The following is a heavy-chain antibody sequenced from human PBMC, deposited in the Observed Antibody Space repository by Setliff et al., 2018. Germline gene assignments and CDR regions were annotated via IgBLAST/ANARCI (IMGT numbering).Heavy chain of an antibody. CDR2: IYHSGST. CDR3: ARLGGYSYCLFRN. Sequence: PSVPLSLTRAVSVNSITGGYYWGWHRQPPGKGLALIGSIYHSGSTYYNPSLKSRVTISVDTSKSQISLKLSSVTAADKAVDYCARLGGYSYCLFRNWGQGTLVTVSS. J-gene: IGHJ4*02. V-gene: IGHV4-38-2*01. CDR1: VNSITGGYY. D-gene: IGHD5-18*01.